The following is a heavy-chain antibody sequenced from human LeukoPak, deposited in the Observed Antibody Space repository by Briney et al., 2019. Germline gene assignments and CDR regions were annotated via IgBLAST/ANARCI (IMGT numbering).Heavy chain of an antibody. CDR1: GFTFGDYA. Sequence: GGSLRLSCAASGFTFGDYAMHWVRQAPGQGLEWVSGISRDSRTIVYADSVKGRFTISRDNAKNSLYLQMGSLTTEDTAFYYCAAKEGGTASFDYWGQGTLVTVSS. V-gene: IGHV3-9*01. CDR2: ISRDSRTI. D-gene: IGHD1-7*01. CDR3: AAKEGGTASFDY. J-gene: IGHJ4*02.